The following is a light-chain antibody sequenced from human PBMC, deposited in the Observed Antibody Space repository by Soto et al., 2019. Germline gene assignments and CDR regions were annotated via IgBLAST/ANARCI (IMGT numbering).Light chain of an antibody. Sequence: EIILTQSPATLSVSPGERVTLSCRATQSVDSNLAWYQQKPGQPPRLLIHDASTRATGIAARFSGSGSGTEFTLTISSLQSDDFAVYYCQQYYDWPPLTFGGGTKVEIK. J-gene: IGKJ4*01. CDR2: DAS. V-gene: IGKV3-15*01. CDR3: QQYYDWPPLT. CDR1: QSVDSN.